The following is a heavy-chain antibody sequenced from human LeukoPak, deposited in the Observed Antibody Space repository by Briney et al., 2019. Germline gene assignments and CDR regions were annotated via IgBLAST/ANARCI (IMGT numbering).Heavy chain of an antibody. J-gene: IGHJ4*02. V-gene: IGHV1-2*04. CDR3: ARGGDVATISLDT. CDR2: IDPNSGGT. D-gene: IGHD5-12*01. CDR1: GYTFTGYY. Sequence: ASVKVSCKASGYTFTGYYMHWVRQAPGQGLEWMGWIDPNSGGTNYAQKFQGWVTMTRDTSISTAYMELSRLRSDDTAVYYCARGGDVATISLDTWGQGTLVTVSS.